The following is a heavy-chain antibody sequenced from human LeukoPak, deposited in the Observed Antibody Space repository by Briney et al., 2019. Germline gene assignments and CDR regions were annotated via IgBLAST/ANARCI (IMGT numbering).Heavy chain of an antibody. CDR2: ISSSSSTI. Sequence: GGSLRLSCAASGFTFSSYSMNWVRQAPGKGLEWVSYISSSSSTIYYADSVKGRFTISRDNSKNTLYLQMNSLRAEDTAVYYCAKDRYSSSSPAQYYYYYYMDVCGKGTTVTVSS. CDR3: AKDRYSSSSPAQYYYYYYMDV. J-gene: IGHJ6*03. D-gene: IGHD6-6*01. CDR1: GFTFSSYS. V-gene: IGHV3-48*01.